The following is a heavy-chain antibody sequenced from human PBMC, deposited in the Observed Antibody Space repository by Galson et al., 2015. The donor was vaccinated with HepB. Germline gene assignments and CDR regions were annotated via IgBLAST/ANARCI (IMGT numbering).Heavy chain of an antibody. D-gene: IGHD1-20*01. CDR1: RFTVSSNY. V-gene: IGHV3-53*01. CDR3: ARGRGYNWNDVFQYYYYYGMDV. J-gene: IGHJ6*02. Sequence: SLRLSCAASRFTVSSNYMSWVRQAPGKGLEWVSLIYTGGRTYYADSVKGRFTISRDNSKNTLYLQMNSLRAEDTAVYYCARGRGYNWNDVFQYYYYYGMDVWGQGTTITVSS. CDR2: IYTGGRT.